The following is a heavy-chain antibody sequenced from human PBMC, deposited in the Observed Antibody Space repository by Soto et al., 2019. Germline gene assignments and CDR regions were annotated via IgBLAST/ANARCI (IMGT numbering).Heavy chain of an antibody. CDR3: ARDRRLTGDSSSWPYFDY. V-gene: IGHV4-30-4*01. Sequence: QVQLQESGPGLVKPSQTLSLTCTVSGGSISSGDYYWSWIRQPPGKGLEWIGYIYYSGSTYYNPSRKSRVTISVDTSKNQFSLKLSSVTAADTAVYYCARDRRLTGDSSSWPYFDYWGQGTLVTVSS. J-gene: IGHJ4*02. CDR1: GGSISSGDYY. D-gene: IGHD6-13*01. CDR2: IYYSGST.